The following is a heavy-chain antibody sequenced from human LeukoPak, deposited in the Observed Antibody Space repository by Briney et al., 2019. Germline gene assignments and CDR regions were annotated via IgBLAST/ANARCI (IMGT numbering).Heavy chain of an antibody. Sequence: SETLSLTCAVYGGSFSGYYWSWIRQPPGKGLEWIGEINHSGSTNYNPSLKSRVTISVDTSKNQFSLKLSSVTAADTAVYYCARGFGITMIPRGYYFDYWGQGTLVTVSS. V-gene: IGHV4-34*01. J-gene: IGHJ4*02. CDR1: GGSFSGYY. CDR3: ARGFGITMIPRGYYFDY. D-gene: IGHD3-22*01. CDR2: INHSGST.